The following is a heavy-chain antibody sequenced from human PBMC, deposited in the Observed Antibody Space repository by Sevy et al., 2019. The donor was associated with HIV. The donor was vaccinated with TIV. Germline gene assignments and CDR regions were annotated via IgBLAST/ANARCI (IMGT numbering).Heavy chain of an antibody. CDR2: ISAYNGNT. CDR1: GYTFTSYG. V-gene: IGHV1-18*01. J-gene: IGHJ4*02. D-gene: IGHD2-15*01. CDR3: ARAKRGSCSGGSCYSAFDY. Sequence: GESLKISCKASGYTFTSYGISWVRQAPGQGLEWMGWISAYNGNTNYAQKLQGRVTMTTDTSTSTAYMELRSLRSDDTAVYYCARAKRGSCSGGSCYSAFDYWGQGTLVTVSS.